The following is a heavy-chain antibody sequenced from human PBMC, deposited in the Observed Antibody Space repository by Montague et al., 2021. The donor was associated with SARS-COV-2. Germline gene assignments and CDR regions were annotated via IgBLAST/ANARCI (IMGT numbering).Heavy chain of an antibody. CDR2: IDWDDDK. V-gene: IGHV2-70*11. D-gene: IGHD3-10*01. CDR3: ARSSVVRGVSLDY. Sequence: TLSLTCTVSGGSISSYYWSWIRQPPGKALEWLARIDWDDDKHXSTSLKTRLTISKDTSKNQVVLTMPNMDPVDTATYYCARSSVVRGVSLDYWGQGTLVTVSS. CDR1: GGSISSYYW. J-gene: IGHJ4*02.